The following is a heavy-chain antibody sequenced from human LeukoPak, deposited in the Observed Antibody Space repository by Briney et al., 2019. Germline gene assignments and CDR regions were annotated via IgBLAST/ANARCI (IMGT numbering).Heavy chain of an antibody. Sequence: GGSLRLSCAASGFTVSSNYMSWVRQAPGKGLEWVSVIYSDGRIHSADSVKGRFTISRGDSKNTLSLQMNSLRAEDTAVYYCARESGYSYGLAGFFDYWGQGTLVTVSS. CDR2: IYSDGRI. CDR1: GFTVSSNY. D-gene: IGHD5-18*01. V-gene: IGHV3-53*01. CDR3: ARESGYSYGLAGFFDY. J-gene: IGHJ4*02.